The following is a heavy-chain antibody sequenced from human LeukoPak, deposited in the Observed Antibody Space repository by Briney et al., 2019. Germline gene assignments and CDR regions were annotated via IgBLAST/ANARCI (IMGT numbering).Heavy chain of an antibody. V-gene: IGHV4-34*01. CDR1: GGSFSGYY. D-gene: IGHD3-10*01. CDR2: INHSGST. Sequence: PSETLSLTCAVYGGSFSGYYWSWIRQPPGKGLEWIGEINHSGSTNYNPSLKSRVTISVDTSKNQFSLKLSSVTAADTAVYYCARGLNYYGSGSYYDYWGQGTLVTVSS. J-gene: IGHJ4*02. CDR3: ARGLNYYGSGSYYDY.